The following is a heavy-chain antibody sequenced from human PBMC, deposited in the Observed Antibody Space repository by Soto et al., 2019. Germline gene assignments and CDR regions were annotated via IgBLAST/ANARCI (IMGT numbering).Heavy chain of an antibody. CDR1: GFTFSSYG. CDR2: IWYDGSNK. Sequence: PGGSLRLSCAASGFTFSSYGMHWVRQAPGKGLEWVAVIWYDGSNKYYADSVKGRFTISRDNSKNTLYLQMNSLRAEDTAVYYCARVRGFPPLGAEWRYFDPLGYYYGMDVWGQGTTVTVSS. D-gene: IGHD3-9*01. J-gene: IGHJ6*02. V-gene: IGHV3-33*01. CDR3: ARVRGFPPLGAEWRYFDPLGYYYGMDV.